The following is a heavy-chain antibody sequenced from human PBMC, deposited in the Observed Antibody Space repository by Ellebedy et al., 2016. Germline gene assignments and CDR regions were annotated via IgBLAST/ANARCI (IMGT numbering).Heavy chain of an antibody. Sequence: SETLSLXCTVSGGSVGGHYWSWVRQPPGKGLEWIGSRSYSGSTYYNPSLKSRVTISVDTSKNQFSLKLRSVTAADTAVYYCARHLGLYCSITNCYVNPWFDPWGQGTLVTVSS. J-gene: IGHJ5*02. D-gene: IGHD2-2*01. CDR3: ARHLGLYCSITNCYVNPWFDP. CDR1: GGSVGGHY. V-gene: IGHV4-59*05. CDR2: RSYSGST.